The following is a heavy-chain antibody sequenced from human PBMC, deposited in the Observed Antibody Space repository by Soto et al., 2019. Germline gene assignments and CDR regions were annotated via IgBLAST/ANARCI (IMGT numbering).Heavy chain of an antibody. CDR3: ARVDDHGDYLDY. D-gene: IGHD4-17*01. J-gene: IGHJ4*02. V-gene: IGHV3-30-3*01. CDR2: ISYDGSNK. CDR1: GFTFSSYA. Sequence: QVQLVESGGGVVQPGRSLRLSCAASGFTFSSYAMHWVRQAPGKGLEWVAVISYDGSNKYYADSVKGRFTISRDNSKNTLYLQMNSLRAEDTAVYYCARVDDHGDYLDYWGQGTLVTVSS.